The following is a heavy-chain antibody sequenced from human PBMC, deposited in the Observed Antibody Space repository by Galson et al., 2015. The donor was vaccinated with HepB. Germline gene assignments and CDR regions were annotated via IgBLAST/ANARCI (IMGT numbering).Heavy chain of an antibody. CDR1: GFTFSDYY. J-gene: IGHJ3*02. Sequence: SLRLSCAASGFTFSDYYMSWIRQAPGKGLEWVSYISSSSSYTNYADSVKGRFTISRDNAKNSLYLQMNSLRAEDTAVYYCAREGDYADAFDIWGQGTMVTVSS. CDR3: AREGDYADAFDI. V-gene: IGHV3-11*06. CDR2: ISSSSSYT. D-gene: IGHD4-17*01.